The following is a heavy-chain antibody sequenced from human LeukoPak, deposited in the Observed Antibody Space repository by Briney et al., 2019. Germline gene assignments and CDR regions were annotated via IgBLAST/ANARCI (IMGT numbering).Heavy chain of an antibody. J-gene: IGHJ4*02. V-gene: IGHV3-21*01. Sequence: GGSLRLSCVASGFTFSNYSMNWVRQAPGKGLEWVSFISNSSNYMYYVDSVKDRFTISRDDAKKSLYLQMNSLRAEDTAVYYCARDRRRFPKGSFDCWGQGILVTVSS. CDR2: ISNSSNYM. CDR1: GFTFSNYS. CDR3: ARDRRRFPKGSFDC. D-gene: IGHD3-10*01.